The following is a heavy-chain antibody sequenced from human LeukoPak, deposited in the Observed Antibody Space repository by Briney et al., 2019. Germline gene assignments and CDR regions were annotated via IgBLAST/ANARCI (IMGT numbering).Heavy chain of an antibody. Sequence: PGGSLRLSCAASGFTFTSYAMGWVRQAPGKGPEWVSSISVSGGSTYYADSVKGRFTISRDNSKNTLYLQMNSLRAEDTAVYYCAKVEGLRYFDWLGNELGGPFDHWGQGTLVTVSS. D-gene: IGHD3-9*01. CDR3: AKVEGLRYFDWLGNELGGPFDH. J-gene: IGHJ4*02. CDR2: ISVSGGST. CDR1: GFTFTSYA. V-gene: IGHV3-23*01.